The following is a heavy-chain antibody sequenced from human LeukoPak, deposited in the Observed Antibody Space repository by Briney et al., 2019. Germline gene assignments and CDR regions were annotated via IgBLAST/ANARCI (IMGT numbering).Heavy chain of an antibody. CDR3: ARQQQLGPIYYYYMDV. D-gene: IGHD6-6*01. CDR2: IYYSGST. J-gene: IGHJ6*03. V-gene: IGHV4-39*01. Sequence: SETLSLTCTVSGGSINSGSYYWGWLRQPPGKGLEWIGSIYYSGSTYYNPSLKSRVTISVDTSKNQFSLKLSSVTAADTAVYYCARQQQLGPIYYYYMDVWGKGTTVTVSS. CDR1: GGSINSGSYY.